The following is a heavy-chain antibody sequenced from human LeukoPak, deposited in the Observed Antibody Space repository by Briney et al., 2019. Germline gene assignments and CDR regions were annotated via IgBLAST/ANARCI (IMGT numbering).Heavy chain of an antibody. J-gene: IGHJ5*02. V-gene: IGHV3-74*03. CDR2: INGDASNT. CDR1: GLTFNSYW. CDR3: ARAMPHDNWFDP. D-gene: IGHD2-2*01. Sequence: PGGSLRLSCVGSGLTFNSYWMHWVRQVAGKGLVWVARINGDASNTTYADSVKGRFTISRDNAKNTLYLQMNSLRVDDTAAYYCARAMPHDNWFDPWGQGSLVTVSS.